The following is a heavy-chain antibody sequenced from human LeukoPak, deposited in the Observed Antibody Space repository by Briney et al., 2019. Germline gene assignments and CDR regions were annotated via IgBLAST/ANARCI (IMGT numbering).Heavy chain of an antibody. CDR1: GFTFRHYG. CDR2: IGAYNGDT. Sequence: ASVKVSCKASGFTFRHYGFTWVRQVPGQGLEWMGWIGAYNGDTKYAQKFQGRVTMTTGASTSTAYMELRSLTSDDTAVYYCARDFSNTSGFRVVFDFWGQGTLVTVSS. D-gene: IGHD3-22*01. V-gene: IGHV1-18*04. CDR3: ARDFSNTSGFRVVFDF. J-gene: IGHJ4*02.